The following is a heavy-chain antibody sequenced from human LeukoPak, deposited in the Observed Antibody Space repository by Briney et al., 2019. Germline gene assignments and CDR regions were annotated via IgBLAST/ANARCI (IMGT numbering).Heavy chain of an antibody. J-gene: IGHJ4*02. Sequence: GGSLRLSCTVSGFNVTTTPMTWVRQAPGQELEWVSSIYSGGGTYYAEFVKGRFTISRDRSKNALYLQMNSLRAEDTAVYYCARLRRNSDRSDFFYYYDHWGQGTLVTVSS. CDR1: GFNVTTTP. V-gene: IGHV3-53*01. D-gene: IGHD3-22*01. CDR3: ARLRRNSDRSDFFYYYDH. CDR2: IYSGGGT.